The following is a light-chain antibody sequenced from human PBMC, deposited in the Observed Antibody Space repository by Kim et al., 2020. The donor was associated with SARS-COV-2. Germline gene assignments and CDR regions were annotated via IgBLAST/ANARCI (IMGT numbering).Light chain of an antibody. CDR3: QQYGSSPGT. Sequence: EIVLTQSPGTLPLSPGERATLSCRASQSVSSNYLAWYQQRPGQAPRLLIYGASSRATGIPDRFSGSGSGTDFTLTIRRLEPEDFAVYYCQQYGSSPGTFGQGTKVDIK. CDR2: GAS. J-gene: IGKJ1*01. V-gene: IGKV3-20*01. CDR1: QSVSSNY.